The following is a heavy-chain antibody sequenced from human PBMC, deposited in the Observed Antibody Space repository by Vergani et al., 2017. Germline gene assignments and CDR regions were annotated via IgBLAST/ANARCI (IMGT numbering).Heavy chain of an antibody. J-gene: IGHJ6*03. D-gene: IGHD1-7*01. V-gene: IGHV2-5*04. CDR1: GFSLNTPAVS. CDR3: VYRKTECGTTGCFYPFYYDCYMDG. Sequence: QITLKESGPTLVKPTQTLTLTCTSSGFSLNTPAVSVAWIRQPPGKALVWLALIYWNADQHYSPSLNNRVTITKDTSKNQVVLTMTNMDYVDTGTYYCVYRKTECGTTGCFYPFYYDCYMDGWGRGTTVTVSS. CDR2: IYWNADQ.